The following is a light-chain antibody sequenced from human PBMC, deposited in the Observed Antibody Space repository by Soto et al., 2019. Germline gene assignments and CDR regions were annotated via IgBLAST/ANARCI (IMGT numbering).Light chain of an antibody. CDR3: QQYNSWT. J-gene: IGKJ1*01. V-gene: IGKV1-5*01. CDR2: DAS. Sequence: GDRVTITCRASQSISSWLAWYQQKPGKAPKLLIYDASSLESGVPSRFSGSGSGTEFTITISSLQPDDFATYYCQQYNSWTFGQGTKVEIK. CDR1: QSISSW.